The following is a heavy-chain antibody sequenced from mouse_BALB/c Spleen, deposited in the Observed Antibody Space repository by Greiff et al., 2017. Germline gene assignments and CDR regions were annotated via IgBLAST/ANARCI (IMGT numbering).Heavy chain of an antibody. V-gene: IGHV5-17*02. CDR2: ISRDCSTI. D-gene: IGHD2-14*01. CDR1: GFTFSSFG. J-gene: IGHJ4*01. CDR3: ARTYYRYDSAMDY. Sequence: EVKLVESGGGLVQPGGSRKLSCVASGFTFSSFGMHWVRQAPEKGLEWVAYISRDCSTIYYADTVKGRFTISRDNPKNTLFLQMTNLRSEDTAMYYCARTYYRYDSAMDYGGQGTSGTVSS.